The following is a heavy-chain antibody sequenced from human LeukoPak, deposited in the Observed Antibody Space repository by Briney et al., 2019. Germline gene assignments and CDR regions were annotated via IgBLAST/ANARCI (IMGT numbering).Heavy chain of an antibody. D-gene: IGHD2-2*01. J-gene: IGHJ4*02. Sequence: GGSLRLSCAASGFTFSSYVMSWVRQAPGKGLEWVSGISGSDGNTYYADSVKGRFTISRDNSKNTLYLQMNSLRAEDTAVYYCARASQLFGYFDYWGQGTLVTVSS. CDR1: GFTFSSYV. V-gene: IGHV3-23*01. CDR3: ARASQLFGYFDY. CDR2: ISGSDGNT.